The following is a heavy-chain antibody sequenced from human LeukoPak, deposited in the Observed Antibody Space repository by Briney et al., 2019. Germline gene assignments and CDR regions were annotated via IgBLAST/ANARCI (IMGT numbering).Heavy chain of an antibody. Sequence: SETLSLTCTVSGGSISSGGYYWSWIRQPPGKGLEWIGYIYHSGSTYYNPSLKSRVTISVDRSKNQFSLKLSSVTAADTAVYYCARSPNLVATTAILFDYWGQGTLVTVSS. CDR1: GGSISSGGYY. CDR2: IYHSGST. V-gene: IGHV4-30-2*01. CDR3: ARSPNLVATTAILFDY. D-gene: IGHD5-12*01. J-gene: IGHJ4*02.